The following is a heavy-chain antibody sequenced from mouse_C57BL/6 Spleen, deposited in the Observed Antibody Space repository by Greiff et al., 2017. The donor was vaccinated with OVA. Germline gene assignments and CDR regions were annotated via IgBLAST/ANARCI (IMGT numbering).Heavy chain of an antibody. D-gene: IGHD2-5*01. CDR2: IYPGSGST. J-gene: IGHJ4*01. V-gene: IGHV1-55*01. CDR3: ARRYYSNYDAMDY. CDR1: GYTFTSYW. Sequence: QVQLKQPGAELVKPGASVKMSCKASGYTFTSYWITWVKQRPGQGLEWIGDIYPGSGSTNYNEKFKSKATLTVDTSSSTAYMQLSSLTSEDSAVYYCARRYYSNYDAMDYWGQGTSVTVSS.